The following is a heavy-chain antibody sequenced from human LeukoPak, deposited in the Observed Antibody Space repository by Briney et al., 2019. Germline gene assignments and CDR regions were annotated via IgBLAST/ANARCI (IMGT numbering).Heavy chain of an antibody. CDR1: GGTFSSYT. D-gene: IGHD3-22*01. J-gene: IGHJ4*02. CDR2: IIPILGIA. Sequence: SVKVSCKASGGTFSSYTISWVRQAPGQGLEWMGRIIPILGIANYAQKFQGRVTITADKSTSTAYMELSSLRSEDTAVYYCARDASNYYYDSSGYYPFDYWGQGALVTVSS. V-gene: IGHV1-69*04. CDR3: ARDASNYYYDSSGYYPFDY.